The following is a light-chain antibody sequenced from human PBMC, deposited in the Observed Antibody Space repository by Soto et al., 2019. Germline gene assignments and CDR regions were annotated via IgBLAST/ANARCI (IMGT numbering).Light chain of an antibody. CDR1: SSDVGGYDY. CDR3: SSHAGTNGAFV. J-gene: IGLJ1*01. CDR2: EVS. Sequence: QSVLTQPPSASGSPGQSVTISCTGTSSDVGGYDYVSWYQQHPGKAPKLMIYEVSKRPSGVPDRFSGSKSGNTASLTVSGLQAEDEADYYCSSHAGTNGAFVCGTGTRSPS. V-gene: IGLV2-8*01.